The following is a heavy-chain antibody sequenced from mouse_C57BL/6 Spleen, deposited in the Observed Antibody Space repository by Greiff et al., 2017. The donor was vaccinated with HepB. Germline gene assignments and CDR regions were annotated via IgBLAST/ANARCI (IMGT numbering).Heavy chain of an antibody. Sequence: QVQLKESGAELVRPGASVTLSCKASGYTFTDYEMHWVKQTPVHGLEWIGAIDPETGGTAYNQKFKGKAILTADKSSSTAYMELRSLTSEDSAVYYCTNFYRGYFDYWGQGTTLTVSS. CDR1: GYTFTDYE. CDR2: IDPETGGT. J-gene: IGHJ2*01. CDR3: TNFYRGYFDY. V-gene: IGHV1-15*01.